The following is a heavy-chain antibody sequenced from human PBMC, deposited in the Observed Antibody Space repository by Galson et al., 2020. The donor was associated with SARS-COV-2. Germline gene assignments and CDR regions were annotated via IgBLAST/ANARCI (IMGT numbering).Heavy chain of an antibody. Sequence: ASVKVSCKASGYTFTSYGISWVRQAPGQGLEWMGWISAYNGNTNYAQKLQGRVTMTTDTSTSTAYMELRSLRSDDTAVYYCASGPEYQLPRPEYYFDYWGQGTLVTVSS. D-gene: IGHD2-2*01. V-gene: IGHV1-18*04. J-gene: IGHJ4*02. CDR2: ISAYNGNT. CDR1: GYTFTSYG. CDR3: ASGPEYQLPRPEYYFDY.